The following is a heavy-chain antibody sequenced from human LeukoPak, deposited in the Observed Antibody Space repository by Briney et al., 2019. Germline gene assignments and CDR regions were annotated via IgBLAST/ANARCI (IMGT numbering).Heavy chain of an antibody. CDR3: ARDLVASSTSWVEGVVAPNY. CDR1: GYTFTSYG. D-gene: IGHD2-2*01. CDR2: ISAYNGNT. J-gene: IGHJ4*02. Sequence: ASVKVSCKASGYTFTSYGISWVRQAPGQGLEWMGWISAYNGNTNYAQKLQGRVTMTTDTSTSTAYMELRSLRSDDTAVYYCARDLVASSTSWVEGVVAPNYWGQGTLVTVSS. V-gene: IGHV1-18*01.